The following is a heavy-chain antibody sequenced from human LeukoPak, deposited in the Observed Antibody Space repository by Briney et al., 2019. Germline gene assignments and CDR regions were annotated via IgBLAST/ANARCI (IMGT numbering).Heavy chain of an antibody. CDR2: ISSSGWT. J-gene: IGHJ4*02. V-gene: IGHV4-4*07. CDR1: GGSINGNS. D-gene: IGHD1-1*01. CDR3: ARDVEGLDY. Sequence: PSETLSLTCSVPGGSINGNSWSWIRRPAGRGLEWIGRISSSGWTDYNPSLKSRVSMSVDTSKNMFSLRLTYVTAADTAFYYCARDVEGLDYWGQGTLVTVSS.